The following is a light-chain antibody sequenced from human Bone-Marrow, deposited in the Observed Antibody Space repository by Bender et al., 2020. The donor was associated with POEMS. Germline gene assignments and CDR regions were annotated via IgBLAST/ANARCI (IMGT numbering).Light chain of an antibody. V-gene: IGLV2-14*03. J-gene: IGLJ3*02. CDR2: DVS. Sequence: QSALTQPPSASGSPGQSVTISCTGTSSDVGGYNYVSWYQQHPGKVPKLMIYDVSNRPSGVSNRFSGSKSGNTASLTISGLQAEDEADYYCCSYVHSSTLLFGGGTKLTVL. CDR3: CSYVHSSTLL. CDR1: SSDVGGYNY.